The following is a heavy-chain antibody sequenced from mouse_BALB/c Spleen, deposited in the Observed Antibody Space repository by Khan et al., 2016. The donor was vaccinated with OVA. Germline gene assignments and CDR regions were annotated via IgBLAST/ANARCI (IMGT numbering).Heavy chain of an antibody. V-gene: IGHV14-3*02. CDR2: IDPPNGKT. J-gene: IGHJ2*01. CDR3: ARMTRK. CDR1: GLNIKDTY. Sequence: EVQRVESGAELVKSGATVKLSCTASGLNIKDTYMHWLKQWPEQGLEGIGRIDPPNGKTKYDPKFQGKATITADTSSNRAYLQACRLSSEDTAVYYCARMTRKWGQGTTLTVSS.